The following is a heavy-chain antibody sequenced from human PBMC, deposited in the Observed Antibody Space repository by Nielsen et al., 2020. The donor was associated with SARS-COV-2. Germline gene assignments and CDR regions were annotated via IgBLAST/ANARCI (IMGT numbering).Heavy chain of an antibody. V-gene: IGHV3-9*01. J-gene: IGHJ5*02. CDR2: ISWNSGSI. D-gene: IGHD2-15*01. CDR1: GFTFDDYA. Sequence: SLKISCAASGFTFDDYAMHWVRQAPGKGLEWVSGISWNSGSIGYADSVKGRFTISRDNAKNSLYLQMNSLRAEDTALYYCAKDTGTVVVAAASWFDPWGQGTLVTVSS. CDR3: AKDTGTVVVAAASWFDP.